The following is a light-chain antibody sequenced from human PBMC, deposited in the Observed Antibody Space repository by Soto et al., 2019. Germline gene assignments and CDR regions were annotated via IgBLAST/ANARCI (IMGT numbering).Light chain of an antibody. J-gene: IGKJ5*01. V-gene: IGKV3-20*01. Sequence: EILLTQSPGSLSVFPGERAWLSCRASQNVNNRLAWYQQKPGQAPRLLIFGASDRATGTPDRFSGSGSGTDFTLTISRLEPEDSAVYYCQQFDDSVTFGQGTRLEIK. CDR2: GAS. CDR1: QNVNNR. CDR3: QQFDDSVT.